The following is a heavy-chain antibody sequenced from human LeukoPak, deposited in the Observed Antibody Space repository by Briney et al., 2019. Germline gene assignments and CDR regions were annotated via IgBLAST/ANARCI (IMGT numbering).Heavy chain of an antibody. D-gene: IGHD3-3*01. V-gene: IGHV4-61*02. Sequence: SQTLSLTCTVSGGSISSGSYYWSWIRQPAGKGLEWIGRIYTSGSTNYNPSLKSRVTISVDTSKNLFSLKLSSVTAADTAVYYCARLAGVLRFLEWFPGFFDYWGQGTLVTVSS. J-gene: IGHJ4*02. CDR3: ARLAGVLRFLEWFPGFFDY. CDR1: GGSISSGSYY. CDR2: IYTSGST.